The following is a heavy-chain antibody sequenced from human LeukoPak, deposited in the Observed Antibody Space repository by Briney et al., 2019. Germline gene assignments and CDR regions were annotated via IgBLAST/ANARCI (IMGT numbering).Heavy chain of an antibody. CDR1: GGSISSSGYY. D-gene: IGHD4-17*01. Sequence: SETLSLTCTVSGGSISSSGYYWSWIRQPPGKGLEWIGYIYYSGSTNYNPSLKSRVTISVDTSKNQFSLKLSSVTAADTAVYYCARAGTSLYGDTYNWFDPWGQGTLVTVSS. CDR2: IYYSGST. V-gene: IGHV4-61*08. J-gene: IGHJ5*02. CDR3: ARAGTSLYGDTYNWFDP.